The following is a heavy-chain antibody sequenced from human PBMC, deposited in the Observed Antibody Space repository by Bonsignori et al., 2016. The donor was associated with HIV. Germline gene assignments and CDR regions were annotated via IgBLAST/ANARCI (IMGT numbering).Heavy chain of an antibody. CDR3: AKKETAAGAFDI. J-gene: IGHJ3*02. V-gene: IGHV3-23*01. CDR2: ISGIGGTT. Sequence: VRQMPGKGLEWVSVISGIGGTTYYADSVKGRFTISRDNSKNTLYVQMNSLRAEDTAVYYCAKKETAAGAFDIWGQGTMVTVSS. D-gene: IGHD6-25*01.